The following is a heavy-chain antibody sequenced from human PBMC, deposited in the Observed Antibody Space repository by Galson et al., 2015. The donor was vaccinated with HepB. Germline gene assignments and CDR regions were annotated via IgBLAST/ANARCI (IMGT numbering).Heavy chain of an antibody. CDR2: INTNTGNP. V-gene: IGHV7-4-1*02. CDR1: GYTFTSYA. CDR3: ARAARAHLLSSGWSLGGY. J-gene: IGHJ4*02. Sequence: SVKVSCKASGYTFTSYAMNWVRQAPGQGLEWMGWINTNTGNPTYAQGFTGRFVFSLDTSVSTAYLQISSLKAGDTAVYYCARAARAHLLSSGWSLGGYWGQGTLVTVSS. D-gene: IGHD6-19*01.